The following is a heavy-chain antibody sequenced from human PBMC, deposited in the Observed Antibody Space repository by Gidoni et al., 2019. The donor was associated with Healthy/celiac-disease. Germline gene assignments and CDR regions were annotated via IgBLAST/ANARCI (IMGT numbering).Heavy chain of an antibody. CDR1: GYSFTSYW. D-gene: IGHD5-12*01. J-gene: IGHJ6*02. CDR3: AREAVDIVATNRYYYYGMDV. V-gene: IGHV5-10-1*03. Sequence: EVQLVQSGAEVKKPGESLRISCKGSGYSFTSYWISWVRQMPGKGLEWMGRIYPSDSYTNYSPSFQGHVTISADKSISTAYLQWSSLKASDTAMYYCAREAVDIVATNRYYYYGMDVWGQGTTVTVSS. CDR2: IYPSDSYT.